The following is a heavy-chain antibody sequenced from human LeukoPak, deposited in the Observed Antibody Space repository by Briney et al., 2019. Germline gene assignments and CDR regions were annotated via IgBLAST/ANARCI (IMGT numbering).Heavy chain of an antibody. Sequence: PGGSLRLSCAASGFSFSSYAMTWARQAPGKGLEWIAAVDSTGVYTWYADSVKGRFIISRDNSVNTLYLRMNSLTAADTAMYYCASGSAGGRPYYFDYWGQGSLVTVSS. CDR2: VDSTGVYT. D-gene: IGHD2-15*01. CDR3: ASGSAGGRPYYFDY. CDR1: GFSFSSYA. V-gene: IGHV3-23*01. J-gene: IGHJ4*02.